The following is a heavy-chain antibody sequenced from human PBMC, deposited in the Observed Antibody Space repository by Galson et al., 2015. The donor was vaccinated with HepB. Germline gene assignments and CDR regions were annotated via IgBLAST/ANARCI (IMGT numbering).Heavy chain of an antibody. D-gene: IGHD3-10*01. Sequence: SVKVSCKASGGTFSSYAISWVRQAPGQGLEWMGGIIPIFGTANYAQKFQGRVTITADESTSTAYMELSSLRSEDTAVYYCASGDYDYYYYMDVWGKGTTVTVSS. CDR3: ASGDYDYYYYMDV. V-gene: IGHV1-69*13. CDR1: GGTFSSYA. J-gene: IGHJ6*03. CDR2: IIPIFGTA.